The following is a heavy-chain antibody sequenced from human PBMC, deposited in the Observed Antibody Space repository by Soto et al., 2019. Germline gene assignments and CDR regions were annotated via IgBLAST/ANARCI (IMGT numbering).Heavy chain of an antibody. CDR3: AREMGACSDSSCYPGPYDS. CDR1: GFTFTSYS. Sequence: PGGSLRLSCAASGFTFTSYSMNWVRQAPGQGLEWVSYITSKSTTIKYADSVKGRFTVSRDNAKNSLYLQLNSLRDADTAVYYCAREMGACSDSSCYPGPYDSWGQGTLVTVSS. V-gene: IGHV3-48*02. D-gene: IGHD3-16*01. J-gene: IGHJ5*02. CDR2: ITSKSTTI.